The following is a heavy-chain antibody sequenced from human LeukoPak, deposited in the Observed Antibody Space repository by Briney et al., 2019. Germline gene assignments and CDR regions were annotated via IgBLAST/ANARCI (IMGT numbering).Heavy chain of an antibody. CDR3: ARGYGDFRVEGRYFHS. CDR2: VHYSGTA. J-gene: IGHJ4*02. Sequence: TETLSLTCTVSDGSITNYDWSWVRQPPGKGLEFIGHVHYSGTADYNPSLKSRVTISIDTSKKHFFLKLKSVTAADTAVYYCARGYGDFRVEGRYFHSWGQGTLVTVSS. V-gene: IGHV4-59*01. D-gene: IGHD4-17*01. CDR1: DGSITNYD.